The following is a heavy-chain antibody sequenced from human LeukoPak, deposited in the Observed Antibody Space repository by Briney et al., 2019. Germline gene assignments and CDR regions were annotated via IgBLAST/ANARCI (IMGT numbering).Heavy chain of an antibody. CDR3: AKTPLSGDYSFDY. CDR1: GLTFSDYY. Sequence: GGSLRLSCAASGLTFSDYYMSWIRQAPGKGLEWVSAISGSGGGTYYADSVKGRFTISRDNSKNTLYLQMNSLRAEDTAVYYCAKTPLSGDYSFDYWGQGTLVTVSS. CDR2: ISGSGGGT. D-gene: IGHD4-17*01. J-gene: IGHJ4*02. V-gene: IGHV3-23*01.